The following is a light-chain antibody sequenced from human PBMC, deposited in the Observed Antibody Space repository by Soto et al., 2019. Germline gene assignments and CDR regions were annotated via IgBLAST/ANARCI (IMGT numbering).Light chain of an antibody. CDR3: ISYTSSSSYVV. Sequence: QSALTQPASVSGSPGQSITISCTGTSSDVGGYNYVSWYQQHPGKAPKLMIYEVSNRPSGVSNSFSGSKSGNTASLTISGLEVEDEADYYSISYTSSSSYVVFGGGTKLTVL. CDR1: SSDVGGYNY. J-gene: IGLJ2*01. CDR2: EVS. V-gene: IGLV2-14*01.